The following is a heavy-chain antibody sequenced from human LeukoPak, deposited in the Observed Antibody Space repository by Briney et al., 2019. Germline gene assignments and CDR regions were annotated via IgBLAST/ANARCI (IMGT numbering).Heavy chain of an antibody. D-gene: IGHD2-2*01. CDR2: IIHIFDSP. CDR1: GDTFTSDA. J-gene: IGHJ4*02. V-gene: IGHV1-69*05. CDR3: AVGIVPAAHLDH. Sequence: SVKVSCKTSGDTFTSDAISWVRQAPGQGLEWMGGIIHIFDSPNYAQKFQDRLTITTDESTTTAYMELSSLTSDDTAIYYCAVGIVPAAHLDHWGQGTLVTVSS.